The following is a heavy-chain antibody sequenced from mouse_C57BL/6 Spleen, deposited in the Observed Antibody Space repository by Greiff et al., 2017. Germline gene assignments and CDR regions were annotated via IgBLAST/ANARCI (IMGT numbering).Heavy chain of an antibody. J-gene: IGHJ4*01. CDR3: ARRIYVSSSYYAMDY. CDR1: GYTFTDHT. V-gene: IGHV1-78*01. CDR2: IYPRDGST. D-gene: IGHD1-1*01. Sequence: QVQLQQSDAELVKPGASVKISCKVSGYTFTDHTIHWMKQRPEQGLEWIGYIYPRDGSTKYNEKFKGKATLTADKSSSTAYMQLNSLTSEDSAVYFCARRIYVSSSYYAMDYWGQGTSVTVSS.